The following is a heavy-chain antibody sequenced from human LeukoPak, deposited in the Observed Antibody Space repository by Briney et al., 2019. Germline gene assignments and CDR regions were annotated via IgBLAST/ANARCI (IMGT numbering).Heavy chain of an antibody. J-gene: IGHJ4*02. CDR1: GGSISSYY. CDR3: ARSDSSGYYHFDY. Sequence: SETLSLTCTVSGGSISSYYWSWIRQPPGEGLEWIGYIYYSGSTNYNPSLKSRVTISVDTSKNQFSLKLSSVTAADTAVYYCARSDSSGYYHFDYWGQGTLVTVSS. V-gene: IGHV4-59*01. CDR2: IYYSGST. D-gene: IGHD3-22*01.